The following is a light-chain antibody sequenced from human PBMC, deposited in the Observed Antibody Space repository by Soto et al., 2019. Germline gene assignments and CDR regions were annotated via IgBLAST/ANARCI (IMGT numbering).Light chain of an antibody. J-gene: IGLJ1*01. V-gene: IGLV1-40*01. CDR2: GNS. CDR1: SSNIGAGYD. Sequence: QSVMTQPPSVSGAPGQRVTISCTGCSSNIGAGYDVHWYQQLPGTDPKLLIYGNSNRPSGVPDRFSGSKSGTSASLAITGLQAEDAADYYCQSYDSGLSYVFGTGTKLTVL. CDR3: QSYDSGLSYV.